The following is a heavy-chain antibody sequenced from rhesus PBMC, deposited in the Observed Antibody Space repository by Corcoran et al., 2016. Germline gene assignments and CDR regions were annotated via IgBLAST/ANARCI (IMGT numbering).Heavy chain of an antibody. V-gene: IGHV4-165*01. D-gene: IGHD5-36*02. J-gene: IGHJ4*01. Sequence: QVQLQESGPGLVKPSETLSLTCAVSGGSFSGYYWGWIRQPPGKGLEWIGYIYAGSGSTSYNPSLKSRVTISTDTSKIQFSLKLSSVTAADTAVYYCARRLATVTLSYFDYWGQGVLVTVSS. CDR3: ARRLATVTLSYFDY. CDR2: IYAGSGST. CDR1: GGSFSGYY.